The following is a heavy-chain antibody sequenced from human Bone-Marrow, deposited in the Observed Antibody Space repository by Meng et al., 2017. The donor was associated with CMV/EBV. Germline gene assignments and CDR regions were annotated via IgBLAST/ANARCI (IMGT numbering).Heavy chain of an antibody. D-gene: IGHD2-15*01. J-gene: IGHJ6*02. Sequence: SETLSLTCTVSGGSISSSSYYWGWIRQPPGKGLEWIGSIYYSGSTYYNPSLKSRVTISVDTSKNQFSLKLSSVTAADTAVYYCARDKRIPRKGYYYYYYGMDVWGQGTTVTVSS. V-gene: IGHV4-39*07. CDR3: ARDKRIPRKGYYYYYYGMDV. CDR2: IYYSGST. CDR1: GGSISSSSYY.